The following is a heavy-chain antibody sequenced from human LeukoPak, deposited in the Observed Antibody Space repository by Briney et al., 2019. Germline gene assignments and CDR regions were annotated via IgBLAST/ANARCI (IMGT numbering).Heavy chain of an antibody. D-gene: IGHD3-22*01. CDR1: GFNLSNYN. CDR2: ISSTSTYI. CDR3: ARVVYFDTSGYKY. J-gene: IGHJ4*02. Sequence: GGSLRLSCAASGFNLSNYNMNWVRQAPGKGLEWVSSISSTSTYISYADSVKGRFTISRDNAKNSMYLQMNSLRAEDTAVYYCARVVYFDTSGYKYWGQGTLVTVSS. V-gene: IGHV3-21*01.